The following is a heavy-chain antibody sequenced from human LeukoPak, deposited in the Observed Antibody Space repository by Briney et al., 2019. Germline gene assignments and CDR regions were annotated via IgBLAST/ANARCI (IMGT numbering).Heavy chain of an antibody. CDR1: GGTFSSYA. CDR2: IIPIFGTA. Sequence: GASVKVSCKASGGTFSSYAISWVRQAPGQGLEWMGGIIPIFGTANYAQKFQGRVTFTADESTSTAYMELSSLRSEDTAVYYCARDSMIGNAFDIWGQGTMVTVSS. D-gene: IGHD3-22*01. J-gene: IGHJ3*02. CDR3: ARDSMIGNAFDI. V-gene: IGHV1-69*13.